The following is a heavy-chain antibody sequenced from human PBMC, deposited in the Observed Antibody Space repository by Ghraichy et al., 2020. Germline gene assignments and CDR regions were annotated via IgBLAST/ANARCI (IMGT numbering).Heavy chain of an antibody. CDR3: AKGYYDISAYYDTDLFDS. D-gene: IGHD3-22*01. CDR2: KSYDESDT. CDR1: GFSFSSHG. V-gene: IGHV3-30*18. J-gene: IGHJ3*02. Sequence: GGSLRLSCAASGFSFSSHGMYWVRQAPGKGLEWVADKSYDESDTYYVDSVKGRFTVSRDNSKNTLYLQMNDLRAEDTALYYCAKGYYDISAYYDTDLFDSWGQGTIVNVSS.